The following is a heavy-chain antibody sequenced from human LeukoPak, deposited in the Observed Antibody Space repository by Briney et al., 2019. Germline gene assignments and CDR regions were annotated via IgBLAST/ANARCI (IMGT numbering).Heavy chain of an antibody. V-gene: IGHV4-39*01. CDR3: VRFVVGQWLINY. CDR2: IYYNGKT. J-gene: IGHJ4*02. D-gene: IGHD6-19*01. CDR1: GGSVTYTNYY. Sequence: SETLSLTCTVSGGSVTYTNYYWGWIRQPPGKGLQWIGVIYYNGKTYYNPSLKSRVTVAVDTSKNQFALKLSSVTAADTAVYYCVRFVVGQWLINYWGQGALVTVSS.